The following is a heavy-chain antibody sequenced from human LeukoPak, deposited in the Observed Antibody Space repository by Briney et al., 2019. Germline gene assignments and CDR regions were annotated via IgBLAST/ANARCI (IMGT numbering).Heavy chain of an antibody. CDR1: GGSISSSPYY. J-gene: IGHJ5*02. CDR3: ASSPLRYCSGGSCYVNWFDP. CDR2: IYYSGST. D-gene: IGHD2-15*01. V-gene: IGHV4-39*07. Sequence: PSETLSLTCAVSGGSISSSPYYWGWVRQPPGKGLEWIGIIYYSGSTNYNPSLKSRVTISVDTSKNQFSLKLSSVTAADTAVYYCASSPLRYCSGGSCYVNWFDPWGQGTLVTVSS.